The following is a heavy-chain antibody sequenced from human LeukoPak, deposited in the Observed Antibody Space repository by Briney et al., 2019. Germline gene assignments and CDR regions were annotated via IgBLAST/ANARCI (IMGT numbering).Heavy chain of an antibody. CDR2: IYTSGST. D-gene: IGHD2-2*02. J-gene: IGHJ4*02. CDR3: ARVSWCTSCYTGGVYFDY. V-gene: IGHV4-4*07. CDR1: GGSISSYY. Sequence: SETLSLTCTVSGGSISSYYWSWIRQPAGKGLEWIGRIYTSGSTNYNPSLKSRVTMSVDTSKNQFSLKLSSVTAADTAVYYCARVSWCTSCYTGGVYFDYWGQGTLVTVSS.